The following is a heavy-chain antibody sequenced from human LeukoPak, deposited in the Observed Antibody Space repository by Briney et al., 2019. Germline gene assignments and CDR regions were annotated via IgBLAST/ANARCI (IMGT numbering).Heavy chain of an antibody. CDR2: INHSGGT. V-gene: IGHV4-34*01. D-gene: IGHD6-13*01. CDR3: ARAPSGEVESAARGDYLDY. J-gene: IGHJ4*02. Sequence: SETLSLICAVYGGSFSGYFWSWIRQPPGKGLEWIGEINHSGGTNYNPSLKSRVTISVDTSKNQFSLKMNSVTAADTAVYYCARAPSGEVESAARGDYLDYWGQGTLVTVSS. CDR1: GGSFSGYF.